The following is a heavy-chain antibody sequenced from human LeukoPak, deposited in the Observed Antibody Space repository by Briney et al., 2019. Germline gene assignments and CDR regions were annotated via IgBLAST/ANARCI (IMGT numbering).Heavy chain of an antibody. Sequence: ASVKVSCKASGYTFTGYYMHWVRQAPGQGLEWMGWISAYNGHTKYAKKLQGRVTMTADISTSTAYMDLRSLRSDDTAVYYCARVDLTMVRGVSAYWGQGTLVTVSS. CDR3: ARVDLTMVRGVSAY. D-gene: IGHD3-10*01. J-gene: IGHJ4*02. CDR1: GYTFTGYY. CDR2: ISAYNGHT. V-gene: IGHV1-18*04.